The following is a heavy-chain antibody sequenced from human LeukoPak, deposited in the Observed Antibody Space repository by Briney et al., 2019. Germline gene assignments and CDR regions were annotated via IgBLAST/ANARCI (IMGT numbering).Heavy chain of an antibody. Sequence: SETLSLTCAVYRGSFSGYYWSWIRQPPGKGLEWIGEIDHSGSINYNPSLKSRVIISLDTSKNQFSLNLTSVTAADTALYYCARPREPNMTTVTTGLGFNYFDYWGQGTLVTVSS. J-gene: IGHJ4*02. CDR1: RGSFSGYY. CDR2: IDHSGSI. D-gene: IGHD4-17*01. V-gene: IGHV4-34*01. CDR3: ARPREPNMTTVTTGLGFNYFDY.